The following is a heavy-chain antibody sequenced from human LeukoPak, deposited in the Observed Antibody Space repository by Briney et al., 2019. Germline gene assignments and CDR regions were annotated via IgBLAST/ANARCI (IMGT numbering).Heavy chain of an antibody. CDR3: ASAGGYDFWSGYSRDYYYMDV. CDR2: IYYSGST. J-gene: IGHJ6*03. V-gene: IGHV4-59*01. D-gene: IGHD3-3*01. Sequence: TSETLSLTCTVSGGSISSYYWSWIRQPPGKGLEWIGYIYYSGSTNYNPSLKSRVTISVDTSKNQFSLKLSSVTAADTAVYYCASAGGYDFWSGYSRDYYYMDVWAKGPRSPSP. CDR1: GGSISSYY.